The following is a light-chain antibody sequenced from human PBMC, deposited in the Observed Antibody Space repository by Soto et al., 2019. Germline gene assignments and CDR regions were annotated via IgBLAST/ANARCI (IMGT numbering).Light chain of an antibody. CDR1: QNIRTY. V-gene: IGKV1-39*01. Sequence: DFQMTQSPSSLSASVGDSITITCRASQNIRTYLNWYQQKPGKPPKLLIYAASTLQTGVPSRFSGSGSETHFTLAISGLQPEDFATYYCQEGYNSPYTFGQGTQIEIK. CDR3: QEGYNSPYT. CDR2: AAS. J-gene: IGKJ2*01.